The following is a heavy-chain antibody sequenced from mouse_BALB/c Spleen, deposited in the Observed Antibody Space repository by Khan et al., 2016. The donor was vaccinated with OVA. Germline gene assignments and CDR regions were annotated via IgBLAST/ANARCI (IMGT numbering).Heavy chain of an antibody. J-gene: IGHJ2*01. D-gene: IGHD3-3*01. CDR1: GYTFTNYT. CDR2: INPSSGYT. CDR3: VRIAIPRDHFDE. Sequence: QMQLEESGAELARPGASVKMSCKASGYTFTNYTIHWVKQRPGQGLEWIGYINPSSGYTNYNQNYHDKATLTTDRSSSTAYMQLSWLTSDDSAVFYWVRIAIPRDHFDEWGQGTTLTVSS. V-gene: IGHV1-4*01.